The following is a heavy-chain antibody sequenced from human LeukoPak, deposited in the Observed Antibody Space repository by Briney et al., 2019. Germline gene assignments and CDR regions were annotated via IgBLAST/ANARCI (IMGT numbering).Heavy chain of an antibody. J-gene: IGHJ4*02. CDR2: INPNSGGT. CDR1: GYTFTGYY. V-gene: IGHV1-2*02. D-gene: IGHD6-19*01. CDR3: ARDLGTVADRIDDH. Sequence: GASVKVSCKASGYTFTGYYMHWARQAPGQGLEWMGWINPNSGGTNYAQKFQGRVTMTRDTSISTAYMELSRLRSDDTAVYYCARDLGTVADRIDDHWGQGTLVTVSS.